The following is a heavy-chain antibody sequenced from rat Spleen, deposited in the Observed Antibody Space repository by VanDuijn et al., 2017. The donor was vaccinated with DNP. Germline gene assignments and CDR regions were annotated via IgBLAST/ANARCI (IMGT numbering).Heavy chain of an antibody. Sequence: EVLLQESGPGLVKPSQSLSLTCSVTGFSITNNFKWNWIRKFPGNKLEWMGYVTNAGSTHYNPSLRSRISITTDTSKNQFFLQVNAVDSEDTATYYCAIQLGVFDYGDQGVMVTVSS. CDR1: GFSITNNFK. V-gene: IGHV3-3*01. CDR3: AIQLGVFDY. CDR2: VTNAGST. J-gene: IGHJ2*01. D-gene: IGHD5-1*01.